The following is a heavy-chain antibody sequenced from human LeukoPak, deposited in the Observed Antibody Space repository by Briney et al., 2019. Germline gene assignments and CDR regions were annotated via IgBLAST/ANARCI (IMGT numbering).Heavy chain of an antibody. Sequence: SETLSLTCTVPGDSISSFYWSWIRQPPGKGLEWIGYRNYNGRTYYKPSLQSRVTISVDTSNNYFSLRLTSVTAADTAVYYCARLLDNDSSGDPDTFDVWGQGTMVTVSS. CDR2: RNYNGRT. CDR3: ARLLDNDSSGDPDTFDV. CDR1: GDSISSFY. D-gene: IGHD3-22*01. J-gene: IGHJ3*01. V-gene: IGHV4-59*13.